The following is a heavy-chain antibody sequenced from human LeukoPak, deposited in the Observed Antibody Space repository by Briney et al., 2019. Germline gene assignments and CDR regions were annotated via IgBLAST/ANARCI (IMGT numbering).Heavy chain of an antibody. D-gene: IGHD5-18*01. J-gene: IGHJ4*02. V-gene: IGHV3-53*01. CDR2: TYSGGST. CDR1: GFTVSSNY. CDR3: ARDIRYSYGYGGDY. Sequence: GGSLRLSCAASGFTVSSNYMSWVRQTPGTGLEWASVTYSGGSTYYADSGTGRFTISRDNSKNTLYLQMNSLRAEDTAVYYCARDIRYSYGYGGDYWGQGTLVTVSS.